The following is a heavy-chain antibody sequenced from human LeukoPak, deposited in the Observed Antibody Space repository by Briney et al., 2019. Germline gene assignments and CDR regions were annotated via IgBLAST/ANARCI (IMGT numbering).Heavy chain of an antibody. Sequence: SETLSLTCTVSGGSISSYYCSWIRQPPGEGLEWIGYIYYSGRTNYNPSLKSRVTISVDTSKNQFSLKLSSVTAADTAVYYCARLGEYSYKDWGQGTLVTVSS. CDR3: ARLGEYSYKD. D-gene: IGHD5-18*01. V-gene: IGHV4-59*01. J-gene: IGHJ4*02. CDR1: GGSISSYY. CDR2: IYYSGRT.